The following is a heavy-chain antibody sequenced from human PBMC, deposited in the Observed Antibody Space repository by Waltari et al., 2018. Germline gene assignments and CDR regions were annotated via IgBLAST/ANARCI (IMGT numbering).Heavy chain of an antibody. V-gene: IGHV4-59*01. D-gene: IGHD1-26*01. J-gene: IGHJ6*03. CDR3: ARADTSTSYFYYYMDV. CDR1: GGSTSTYS. CDR2: IHYSGGS. Sequence: QVQLQESGPGLVKPSETLSLTCTVSGGSTSTYSWSWVRQSPGKGLAWIGYIHYSGGSVYNPSLRSRVAISLDTPNNQFSLRLRSVTAADAAIYYCARADTSTSYFYYYMDVWGKGTTVTVSS.